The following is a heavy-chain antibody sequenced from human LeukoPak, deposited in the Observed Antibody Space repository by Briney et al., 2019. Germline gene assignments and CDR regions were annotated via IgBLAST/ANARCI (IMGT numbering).Heavy chain of an antibody. CDR1: GFTFNDYA. CDR2: IRGSGADT. Sequence: PGGSLRLSCAASGFTFNDYAMTWVRQAPGKGLEWVSAIRGSGADTYYVDSVKGRFIISRDNSKNTLYLQMNSLRAEDTAVYYCARNLNSGYYYYFDYWGQGTLVTVSS. J-gene: IGHJ4*02. CDR3: ARNLNSGYYYYFDY. D-gene: IGHD1-26*01. V-gene: IGHV3-23*01.